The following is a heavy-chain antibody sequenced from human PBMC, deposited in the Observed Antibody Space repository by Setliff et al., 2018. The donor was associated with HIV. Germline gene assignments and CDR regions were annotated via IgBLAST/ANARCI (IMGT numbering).Heavy chain of an antibody. CDR1: GGSISSSNYY. D-gene: IGHD2-2*01. J-gene: IGHJ4*02. Sequence: SETLSLTCTVSGGSISSSNYYWGWIRQPPGKGLEWIGSIYYTGDTYYSSSFESRVVISLDTSNNQFSLRVRSVTAADTALYFCARMSISASVYFDYWGQGTLVTVSS. CDR2: IYYTGDT. CDR3: ARMSISASVYFDY. V-gene: IGHV4-39*07.